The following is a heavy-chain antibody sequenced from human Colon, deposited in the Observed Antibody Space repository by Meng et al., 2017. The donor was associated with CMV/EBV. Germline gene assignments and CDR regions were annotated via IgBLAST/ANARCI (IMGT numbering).Heavy chain of an antibody. V-gene: IGHV3-23*01. D-gene: IGHD2-2*02. CDR2: ISGSGGTD. CDR3: ARHQIRELVPTSIILNL. CDR1: GFPFSGYA. J-gene: IGHJ3*01. Sequence: GESLKISCAASGFPFSGYAMSWVRQAPRTRLEWVSVISGSGGTDRYADSVKGRFSISRDNSDNALFLQMSSLSAEDTAVSYCARHQIRELVPTSIILNLWGQGTMVTVSS.